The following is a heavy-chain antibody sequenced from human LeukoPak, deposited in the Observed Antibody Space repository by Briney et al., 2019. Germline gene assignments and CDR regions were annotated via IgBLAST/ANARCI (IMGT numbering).Heavy chain of an antibody. Sequence: PSETLSLTCTVSGVSSSSSYWRWIRQPPGKGLEWIGYILYTGDSNHNPSFKSRVSISLDTSKDQISLKLSSVTAADTAVYYCARHRFASPLDSWGQGTLVTVSS. V-gene: IGHV4-59*08. J-gene: IGHJ4*02. CDR1: GVSSSSSY. CDR3: ARHRFASPLDS. CDR2: ILYTGDS. D-gene: IGHD2-21*01.